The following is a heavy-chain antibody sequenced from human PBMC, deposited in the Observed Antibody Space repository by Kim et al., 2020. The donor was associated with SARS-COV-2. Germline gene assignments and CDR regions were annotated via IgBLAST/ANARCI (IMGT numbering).Heavy chain of an antibody. D-gene: IGHD7-27*01. V-gene: IGHV7-4-1*02. CDR2: INTNTGNP. CDR1: GYTFTDYG. Sequence: ASVKVSCKASGYTFTDYGLNWVRQAPGQGLEWMGWINTNTGNPTYAQGFTGRFVFSLDTSVSTAYLQISSLTTEDTAVYYCARDLIGDPYWYFDLWGRGTLGPV. CDR3: ARDLIGDPYWYFDL. J-gene: IGHJ2*01.